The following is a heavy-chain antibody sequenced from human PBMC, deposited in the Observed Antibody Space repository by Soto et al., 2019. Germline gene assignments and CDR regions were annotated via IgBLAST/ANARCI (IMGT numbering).Heavy chain of an antibody. CDR2: INAGNGDT. Sequence: ASVKVSCNASGYTFIRSTMHLVRQAPGQRLEWMGWINAGNGDTKYSQNFQGRVTITKGTYATTVYLELSSLRSEDTAVYYCARDRSGPFDYWGQGTLVTVSS. CDR3: ARDRSGPFDY. V-gene: IGHV1-3*01. J-gene: IGHJ4*02. CDR1: GYTFIRST.